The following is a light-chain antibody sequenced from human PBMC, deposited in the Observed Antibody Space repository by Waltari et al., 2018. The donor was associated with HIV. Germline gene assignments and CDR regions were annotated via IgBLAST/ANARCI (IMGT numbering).Light chain of an antibody. Sequence: EIVLTQSPGTLSLSPGERATLSCRASQSVRNNYLAWYQQKPGQAPRLLIYGASSRATGSPDRFSGSGSGTDFTLTISRLEPEDFAVYYCQQYGTSPLTFGGGTNVDMK. CDR2: GAS. CDR1: QSVRNNY. J-gene: IGKJ4*01. V-gene: IGKV3-20*01. CDR3: QQYGTSPLT.